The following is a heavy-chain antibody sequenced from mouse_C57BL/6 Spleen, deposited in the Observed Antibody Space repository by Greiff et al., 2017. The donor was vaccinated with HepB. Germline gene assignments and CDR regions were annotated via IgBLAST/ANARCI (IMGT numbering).Heavy chain of an antibody. CDR2: IWWDDDK. V-gene: IGHV8-8*01. Sequence: QVTLKVSGPGILQPSQTLSLTCSFSGFSLSTFGMGVGWIRQPSGKGLEWLAHIWWDDDKYYNPALKSRLTISTDTSKNQVFLKIATVDTADTATYYGARIPDYYGSLAWFAYWGQGTLVTVSA. D-gene: IGHD1-1*01. CDR3: ARIPDYYGSLAWFAY. J-gene: IGHJ3*01. CDR1: GFSLSTFGMG.